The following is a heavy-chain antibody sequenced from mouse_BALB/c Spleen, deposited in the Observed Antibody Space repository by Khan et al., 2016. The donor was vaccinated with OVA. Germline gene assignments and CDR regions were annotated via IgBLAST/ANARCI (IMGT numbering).Heavy chain of an antibody. CDR2: IYPNNGGS. V-gene: IGHV1S29*02. CDR1: GYTFTDYN. J-gene: IGHJ3*01. D-gene: IGHD1-2*01. Sequence: VQLQQSGPELVKPGASVKISCKASGYTFTDYNMDWVKQSHGKSLEWIGYIYPNNGGSGYNQKFKSKATLTVDSSSGTAYMELRSLTSEDSVVYCCARSSYGSFGYWGQGTLVTVSA. CDR3: ARSSYGSFGY.